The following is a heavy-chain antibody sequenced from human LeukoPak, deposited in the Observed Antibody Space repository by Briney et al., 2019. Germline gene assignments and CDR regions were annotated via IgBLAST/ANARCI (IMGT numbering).Heavy chain of an antibody. V-gene: IGHV3-23*01. Sequence: PGGSLRLSCAASGFTFSSYAMSCVRQAPGKGLEWVSTFSGTSTNSFADAVKGRVTISTDNPKNTLYLQMNSLRAEDTAVYYSAKLKQWQPQRYFFEYWGQGALVTVAS. D-gene: IGHD6-19*01. J-gene: IGHJ4*02. CDR2: FSGTSTN. CDR1: GFTFSSYA. CDR3: AKLKQWQPQRYFFEY.